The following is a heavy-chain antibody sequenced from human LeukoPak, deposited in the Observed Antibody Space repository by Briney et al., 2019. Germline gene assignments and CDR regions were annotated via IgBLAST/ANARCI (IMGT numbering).Heavy chain of an antibody. D-gene: IGHD5-12*01. Sequence: PGGSLRLSCAASGFTFSSYEMNWVRQAPGMGLEWVSFISNTASTIYYADSVKGRFTISRDNTQNSLYLQMNSLRAEDTAVYYCARQAGYSGYDRNRYYYYGMDVWGQGTTVTVSS. V-gene: IGHV3-48*03. CDR1: GFTFSSYE. J-gene: IGHJ6*02. CDR3: ARQAGYSGYDRNRYYYYGMDV. CDR2: ISNTASTI.